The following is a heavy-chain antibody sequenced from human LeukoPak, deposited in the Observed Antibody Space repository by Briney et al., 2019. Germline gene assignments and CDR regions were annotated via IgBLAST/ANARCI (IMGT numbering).Heavy chain of an antibody. CDR1: GFSFSGSW. V-gene: IGHV3-7*01. D-gene: IGHD4-11*01. Sequence: GGSLRLSCTASGFSFSGSWMSLVRQLPGKGLEWLADMNPDGSAIVYVDSVKGRFTVSRNNAKNSLYLQMDGLRAEDTAVYYFARAGYSNYYYYMDVWGKGTTVTVSS. CDR3: ARAGYSNYYYYMDV. CDR2: MNPDGSAI. J-gene: IGHJ6*03.